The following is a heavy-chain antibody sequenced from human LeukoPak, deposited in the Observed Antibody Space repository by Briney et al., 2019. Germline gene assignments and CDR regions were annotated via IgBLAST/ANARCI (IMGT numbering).Heavy chain of an antibody. J-gene: IGHJ6*02. Sequence: GGSLRLSCAASGFTFNSYSMNWVRQAPGKGLEWVSYISYTGSTIYYADSVKGRFTISRDNAKNSLYLQMNSLRDEDTAVYYCARWSYGMDVWGQGTTVTVSS. CDR2: ISYTGSTI. D-gene: IGHD3-3*01. CDR1: GFTFNSYS. V-gene: IGHV3-48*02. CDR3: ARWSYGMDV.